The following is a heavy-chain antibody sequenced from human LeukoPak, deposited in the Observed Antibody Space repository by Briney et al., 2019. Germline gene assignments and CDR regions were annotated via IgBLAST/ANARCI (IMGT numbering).Heavy chain of an antibody. CDR2: IYYSGTT. Sequence: PSEILSLTCTVSGGSISSYYWSWIRQPPGKGLEWIGYIYYSGTTNYNPSLKSRVTISVDTSKNQFSLKLSSVTAADTAVYYCARGSKSIAAPHFDYWGQGTLVTVSS. J-gene: IGHJ4*02. V-gene: IGHV4-59*12. CDR1: GGSISSYY. D-gene: IGHD6-6*01. CDR3: ARGSKSIAAPHFDY.